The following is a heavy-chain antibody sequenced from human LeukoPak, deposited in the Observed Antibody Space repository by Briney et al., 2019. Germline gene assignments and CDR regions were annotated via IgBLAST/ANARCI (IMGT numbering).Heavy chain of an antibody. CDR3: ARALVIYYDSSDKGA. D-gene: IGHD3-22*01. V-gene: IGHV1-2*06. CDR1: GYTFTGYY. CDR2: INPNSGGT. Sequence: ASVKVSCKASGYTFTGYYMHWVRQAPGQGLEWMGRINPNSGGTNYAQKFQGRVTMTRDTSISTAYMELSRLRSDDTAVYYCARALVIYYDSSDKGAWGQGPLVTVSS. J-gene: IGHJ1*01.